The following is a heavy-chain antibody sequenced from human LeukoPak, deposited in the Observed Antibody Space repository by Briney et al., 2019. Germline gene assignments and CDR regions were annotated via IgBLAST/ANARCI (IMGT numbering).Heavy chain of an antibody. CDR2: IVVGSGNT. CDR3: AALGEYSSSSYYFDY. CDR1: GFTFTSSA. Sequence: SVKVSCKASGFTFTSSAMQWVRRARGQRLEWIGWIVVGSGNTNYAQKFQERVTITRDMSTSTAYMELSSLRSEDTAVYYCAALGEYSSSSYYFDYWGQGTLVTVSS. D-gene: IGHD6-6*01. V-gene: IGHV1-58*02. J-gene: IGHJ4*02.